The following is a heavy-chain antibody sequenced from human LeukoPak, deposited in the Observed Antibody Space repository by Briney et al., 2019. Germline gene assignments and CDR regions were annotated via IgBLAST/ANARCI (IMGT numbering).Heavy chain of an antibody. D-gene: IGHD5-12*01. J-gene: IGHJ6*02. CDR2: ISAYNGST. CDR1: GYTFTSYG. CDR3: ATGYSGYDFDYYYGMDV. V-gene: IGHV1-18*01. Sequence: ASVKVSCKASGYTFTSYGISWVRQAPGQGLEWMGWISAYNGSTNYAQKLQGRVTMTTDTSTSTAYMELRSLRSDDTAVYYCATGYSGYDFDYYYGMDVWGQGTTVTVSS.